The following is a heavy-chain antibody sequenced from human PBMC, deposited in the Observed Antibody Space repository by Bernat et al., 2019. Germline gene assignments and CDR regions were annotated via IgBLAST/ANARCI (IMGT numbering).Heavy chain of an antibody. V-gene: IGHV3-30*03. Sequence: QVQLVESGGGVVQPGRSLRLSCAASGFTFSSYGMHWVRQAPGKGLEWVAVISYDGSNKYYADAVEGRFTISRDNSKNTRYLQMNSLRAEDTAVYYCATRDEEYYDFWSGYQHRSDYWGQGTLVTVSS. CDR3: ATRDEEYYDFWSGYQHRSDY. J-gene: IGHJ4*02. CDR1: GFTFSSYG. CDR2: ISYDGSNK. D-gene: IGHD3-3*01.